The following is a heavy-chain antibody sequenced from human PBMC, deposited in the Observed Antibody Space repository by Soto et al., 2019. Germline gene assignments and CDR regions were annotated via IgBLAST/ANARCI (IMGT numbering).Heavy chain of an antibody. CDR3: AREHGTVDVTAAYFDYYYYGMDV. D-gene: IGHD2-21*01. Sequence: QVQLVESGGGLVKPGGSLRLSCAASGFTFSDYYMSWIRQAPGKGLEWVSYISSSGSTIYYADSVKGRFTISRDNAKNSLYLQMNSLRAEDTAVYYCAREHGTVDVTAAYFDYYYYGMDVWGQGTTVTVSS. CDR1: GFTFSDYY. J-gene: IGHJ6*02. CDR2: ISSSGSTI. V-gene: IGHV3-11*01.